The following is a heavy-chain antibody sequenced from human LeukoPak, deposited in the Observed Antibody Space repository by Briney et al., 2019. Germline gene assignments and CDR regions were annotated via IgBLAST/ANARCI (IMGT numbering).Heavy chain of an antibody. J-gene: IGHJ4*02. CDR1: GYNFLRYG. CDR2: ISTYSEKP. CDR3: ARTSVAAHDKIGFVDY. V-gene: IGHV1-18*01. Sequence: ASVKVSCKASGYNFLRYGISCVRQAPGNGLEWMGWISTYSEKPKYSLKLQGRVTVTTDTSTATVSMELRSLTSDDTALYYCARTSVAAHDKIGFVDYWGQGTLVTVSS. D-gene: IGHD3-22*01.